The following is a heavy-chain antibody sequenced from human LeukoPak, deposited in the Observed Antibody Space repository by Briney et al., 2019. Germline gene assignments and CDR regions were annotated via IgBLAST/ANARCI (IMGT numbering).Heavy chain of an antibody. D-gene: IGHD4-17*01. V-gene: IGHV3-21*01. CDR2: ISSSSSYI. CDR1: GFTFSSYS. CDR3: ARDDLSILIDYGDYQGY. J-gene: IGHJ4*02. Sequence: GGSLRLSCAASGFTFSSYSMNWVRQAPGKGLEWVSSISSSSSYIYYADSVKGRFTISRDNAKNSLYLQMNSLRAEDTAVYYCARDDLSILIDYGDYQGYWGQGTLVTVSS.